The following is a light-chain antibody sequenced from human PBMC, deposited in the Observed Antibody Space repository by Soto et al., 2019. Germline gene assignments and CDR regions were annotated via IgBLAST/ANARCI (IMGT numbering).Light chain of an antibody. V-gene: IGLV2-14*01. Sequence: QSALTQPAAVSGSPGQSISISCTGTSSDVGGYKYVSWYQQHPGKAPKLMIYEVSNRPSGVSNRFSGSKSGNTASVTISGLQAEDEADYYCSSYTSNNTYVFGTGTKVTVL. J-gene: IGLJ1*01. CDR3: SSYTSNNTYV. CDR1: SSDVGGYKY. CDR2: EVS.